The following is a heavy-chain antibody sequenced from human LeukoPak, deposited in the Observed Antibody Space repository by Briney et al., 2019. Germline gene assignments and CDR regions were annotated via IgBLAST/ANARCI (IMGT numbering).Heavy chain of an antibody. CDR1: GFTFSSYW. CDR2: INSDGSST. CDR3: ARVGIAARPALQYGMDV. D-gene: IGHD6-6*01. J-gene: IGHJ6*02. V-gene: IGHV3-74*01. Sequence: GGSLRLSCAASGFTFSSYWMHWVRQAPGKGLVWVSRINSDGSSTSYADSVKGRFTISSDNAKNTLYLQMNSLRAEDTAVYYCARVGIAARPALQYGMDVWGQGTTVTVSS.